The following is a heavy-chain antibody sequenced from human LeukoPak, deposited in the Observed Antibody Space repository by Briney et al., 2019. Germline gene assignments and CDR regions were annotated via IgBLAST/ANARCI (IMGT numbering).Heavy chain of an antibody. CDR1: GGTFSSYA. CDR2: IIPIFGTA. CDR3: ARAPEVPGIAAAGIFWFDP. V-gene: IGHV1-69*13. Sequence: SVKVSCKASGGTFSSYAISWVRQAPGQGLEWMGGIIPIFGTANYAQKFQGRVTITAAESTSAAYMELSSLRSEDTAVYYCARAPEVPGIAAAGIFWFDPWGQGTLVTVSS. D-gene: IGHD6-13*01. J-gene: IGHJ5*02.